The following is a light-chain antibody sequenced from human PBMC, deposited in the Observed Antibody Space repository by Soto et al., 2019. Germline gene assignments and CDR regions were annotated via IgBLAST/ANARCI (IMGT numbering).Light chain of an antibody. CDR1: QSVSRTY. Sequence: EIVLTQSPGTLSLSPGERATLSCRASQSVSRTYMAWYQQKPGQAPRLLIYGASNRATGIPDRFSGSGSGTGLRLTIVRLQTQDFAFDYCQQYASSPQTFGHGTRVEIK. CDR2: GAS. V-gene: IGKV3-20*01. J-gene: IGKJ2*01. CDR3: QQYASSPQT.